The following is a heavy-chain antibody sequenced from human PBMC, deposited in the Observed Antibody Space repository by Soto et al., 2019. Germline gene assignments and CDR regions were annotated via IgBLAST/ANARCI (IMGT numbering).Heavy chain of an antibody. D-gene: IGHD2-21*02. V-gene: IGHV1-69*06. Sequence: QVQLVQSGAEVKKPGSSVKVSCKASGGTFSSYAISWVRQAPGQGLEWMGGIIPIFGTANYAQKFQGRVTITADKSTSTAYMELSSLRSEDTAVYYCARGELAYCRGDCYLRLTYYYGMDVCGQGTTVTVSS. CDR1: GGTFSSYA. CDR3: ARGELAYCRGDCYLRLTYYYGMDV. CDR2: IIPIFGTA. J-gene: IGHJ6*02.